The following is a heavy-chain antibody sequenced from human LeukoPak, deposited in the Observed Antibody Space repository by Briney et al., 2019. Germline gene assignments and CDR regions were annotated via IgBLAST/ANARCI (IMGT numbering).Heavy chain of an antibody. CDR2: IYSSGDT. CDR3: ARRTPGPQLDEYVAYFFDH. V-gene: IGHV4-4*09. D-gene: IGHD2-2*01. CDR1: GGSITTYN. J-gene: IGHJ4*02. Sequence: PSQTLSLTCTVSGGSITTYNWIWIRQTPGKALEWIGHIYSSGDTKYNPSLKSRATILLDTSKNQLSLNLSSVSAADTAVYYCARRTPGPQLDEYVAYFFDHWGQGTQVTVSS.